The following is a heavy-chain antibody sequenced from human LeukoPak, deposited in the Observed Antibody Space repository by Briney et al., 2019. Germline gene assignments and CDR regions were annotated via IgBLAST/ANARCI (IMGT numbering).Heavy chain of an antibody. CDR3: ARIDYGGNSNYYYYMDV. CDR1: GFTFSSYS. J-gene: IGHJ6*03. Sequence: GGSLSLSWAASGFTFSSYSMNWVRQAPGKGLEWVSSISSSSSYIYYADSVKGRFTISRDNAKNSLYLQMNSLRAEDTAVYYCARIDYGGNSNYYYYMDVWGKGTTVTVSS. D-gene: IGHD4-23*01. V-gene: IGHV3-21*01. CDR2: ISSSSSYI.